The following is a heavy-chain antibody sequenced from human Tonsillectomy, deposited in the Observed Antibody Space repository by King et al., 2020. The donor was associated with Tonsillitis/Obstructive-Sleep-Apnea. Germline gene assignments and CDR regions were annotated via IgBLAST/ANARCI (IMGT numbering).Heavy chain of an antibody. Sequence: VQLVESGGGLVQPGRSLRLSCAASGFTFDDYAMHWVRQAPGKGLEWVSGISWNSGSIDYADSAKGRFTISRDNANNFLYLQMNSLRAEDTAWYYCVKVFPGFAWGSYRPFDIWGQGTMVTVSS. CDR3: VKVFPGFAWGSYRPFDI. J-gene: IGHJ3*02. CDR1: GFTFDDYA. D-gene: IGHD3-16*02. V-gene: IGHV3-9*01. CDR2: ISWNSGSI.